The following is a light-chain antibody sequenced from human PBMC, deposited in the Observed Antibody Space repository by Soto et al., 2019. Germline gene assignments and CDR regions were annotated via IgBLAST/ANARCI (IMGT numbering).Light chain of an antibody. CDR3: CSYTSSITL. J-gene: IGLJ2*01. V-gene: IGLV2-14*03. CDR2: DVS. Sequence: QSVLTQPASVSGSPGQSITISCTGTNNDIGRYNYVSWYQQHPGKAPKLVIYDVSNRPSGVSNRFSGSKSGNTASLTISGLQLEDEADYHCCSYTSSITLFGGGTKVTVL. CDR1: NNDIGRYNY.